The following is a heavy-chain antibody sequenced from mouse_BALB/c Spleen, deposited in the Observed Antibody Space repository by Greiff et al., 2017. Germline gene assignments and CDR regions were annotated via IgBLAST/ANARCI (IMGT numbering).Heavy chain of an antibody. CDR3: ARILGLRRTDYYAMDY. D-gene: IGHD2-2*01. Sequence: VQLQQSGAELARPGASVKMSCKASGYTFTSYTMHWVKQRPGQGLEWIGYINPSSGYTNYNQKFKDKATLTADKSSSTAYMQLSSLTSEDSAVYYCARILGLRRTDYYAMDYWGQGTSVTVSS. V-gene: IGHV1-4*01. CDR2: INPSSGYT. J-gene: IGHJ4*01. CDR1: GYTFTSYT.